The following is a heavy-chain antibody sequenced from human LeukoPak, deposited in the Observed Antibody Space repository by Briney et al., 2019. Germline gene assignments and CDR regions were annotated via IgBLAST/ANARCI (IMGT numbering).Heavy chain of an antibody. CDR2: ISGSGGGT. V-gene: IGHV3-23*01. CDR1: GLTLSNYG. CDR3: AKRGVVIRVILVGFHKEAYYFDS. D-gene: IGHD3-22*01. J-gene: IGHJ4*02. Sequence: GGSLRLSCAVSGLTLSNYGMSWVRQAPGKGLESVAGISGSGGGTNYADSVKGRFTISRDNPKNTLYLQMNGLRAEDTAVYFCAKRGVVIRVILVGFHKEAYYFDSWGQGALVTVSS.